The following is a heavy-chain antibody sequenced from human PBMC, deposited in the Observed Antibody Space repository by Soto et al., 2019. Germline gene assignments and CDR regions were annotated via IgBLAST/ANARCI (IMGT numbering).Heavy chain of an antibody. CDR1: VFTVSSYA. J-gene: IGHJ6*02. V-gene: IGHV3-15*01. CDR2: ISYHGGTT. D-gene: IGHD3-3*01. Sequence: SSVFTVSSYAMHWVRQPPGKGLEWVAVISYHGGTTDYAAPVKGRFTISRDDSKNTLYLQMNSLKTEDTAVYYCTTLSITIFGVVLMDVWGQGTTVTVSS. CDR3: TTLSITIFGVVLMDV.